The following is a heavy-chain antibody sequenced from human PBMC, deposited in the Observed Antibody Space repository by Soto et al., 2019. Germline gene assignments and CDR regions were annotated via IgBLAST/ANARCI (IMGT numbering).Heavy chain of an antibody. Sequence: PSETLSLTCNVSGDSISSSFYYWGWIRQPPGKGLEWIGAIYYSGTTYYNPSLKTRVSLFLHTSENQFSLRLTSVTAADTAVYFCASLYYDYGRKYFDSWGHGTLVTVSS. CDR3: ASLYYDYGRKYFDS. CDR1: GDSISSSFYY. J-gene: IGHJ4*01. CDR2: IYYSGTT. D-gene: IGHD3-3*01. V-gene: IGHV4-39*01.